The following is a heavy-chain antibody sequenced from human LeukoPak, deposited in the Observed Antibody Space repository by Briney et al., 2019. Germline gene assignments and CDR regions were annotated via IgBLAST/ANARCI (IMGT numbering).Heavy chain of an antibody. CDR2: ISGSGDST. J-gene: IGHJ4*02. V-gene: IGHV3-23*01. Sequence: GGSLRLTGAASGFTFSNYGMSWVRQAPGKGLEWVSGISGSGDSTGYADSVKGRFTISRDNSKNTLYVQMNSLRAEDTAVYYCAKSLVLRQSRGYWGQGTLVSVSS. D-gene: IGHD3-16*02. CDR1: GFTFSNYG. CDR3: AKSLVLRQSRGY.